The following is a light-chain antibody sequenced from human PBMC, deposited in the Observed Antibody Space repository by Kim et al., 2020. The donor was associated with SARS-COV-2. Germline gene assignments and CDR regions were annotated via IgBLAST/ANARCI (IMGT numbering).Light chain of an antibody. CDR2: AAS. CDR3: QQSYSTPLT. J-gene: IGKJ3*01. Sequence: DIQMTQSPSSLSASVGDRVTITCQASQSISSYLNWYQQKPGKAPKLLIYAASSLQSGVPSRFSGSGSGTDFTLTISSLQPEDFATYYCQQSYSTPLTFGAGTKVDIK. V-gene: IGKV1-39*01. CDR1: QSISSY.